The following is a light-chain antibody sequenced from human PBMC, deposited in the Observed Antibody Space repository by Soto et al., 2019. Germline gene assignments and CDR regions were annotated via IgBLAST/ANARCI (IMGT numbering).Light chain of an antibody. CDR3: ISYTSDDVRYV. Sequence: QSVLTQPASVSGTPGQSITISCTGSNSDVGLYDFVSWYQHHPGRAPKLIVSEVRHRPSGISNRFSGSKSGNTASLTISGLQSEDEADYYCISYTSDDVRYVFGTGTKVTVL. J-gene: IGLJ1*01. V-gene: IGLV2-14*01. CDR1: NSDVGLYDF. CDR2: EVR.